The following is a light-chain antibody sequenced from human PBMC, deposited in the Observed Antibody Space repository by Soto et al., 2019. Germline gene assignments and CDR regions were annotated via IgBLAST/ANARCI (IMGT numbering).Light chain of an antibody. CDR2: GAS. Sequence: EIVLTQSPGTLSLSPGERATLSCRASQSVSSNYLAWYQQEPGQAPRLLIYGASSRATDIPDRFSGSGSGTDFTLTISRLEPEDYPVYYCQQYGSSPFTFGPGTKVDIK. V-gene: IGKV3-20*01. CDR1: QSVSSNY. J-gene: IGKJ3*01. CDR3: QQYGSSPFT.